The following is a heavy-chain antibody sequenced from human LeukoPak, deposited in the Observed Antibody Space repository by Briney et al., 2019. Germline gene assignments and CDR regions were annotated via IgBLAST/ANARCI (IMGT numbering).Heavy chain of an antibody. D-gene: IGHD1-26*01. Sequence: SETLSLTCTVSSGSISTSNYYWGWVRQPPGKALEWIGNIFYSGSTYYSPSLKSRVTISLDTSKNQFSLKLSSVTAADTAVYYCARYYLAGGATRYYDYWGQGTLVTVSS. CDR3: ARYYLAGGATRYYDY. CDR1: SGSISTSNYY. V-gene: IGHV4-39*07. J-gene: IGHJ4*02. CDR2: IFYSGST.